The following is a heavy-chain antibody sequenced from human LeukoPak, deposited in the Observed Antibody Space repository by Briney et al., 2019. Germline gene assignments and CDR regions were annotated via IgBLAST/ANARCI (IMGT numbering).Heavy chain of an antibody. CDR1: GFTFSSYW. CDR2: INSDGSST. Sequence: GGSLRLSCAASGFTFSSYWMHWVRQAPGKGLVWVSRINSDGSSTSYADSVKGRFTISRDNAKDTLYLQMNSLRAEDTAVYYCATEGIAAAGIYWGQGTLVTVSS. CDR3: ATEGIAAAGIY. J-gene: IGHJ4*02. V-gene: IGHV3-74*01. D-gene: IGHD6-13*01.